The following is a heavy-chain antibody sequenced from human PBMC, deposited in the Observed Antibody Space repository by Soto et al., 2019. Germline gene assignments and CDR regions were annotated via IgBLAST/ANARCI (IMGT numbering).Heavy chain of an antibody. J-gene: IGHJ4*02. CDR1: GFTFSSYG. D-gene: IGHD1-26*01. Sequence: GGSLRLSCAASGFTFSSYGMHWVRQAPGKGLEWVAVISYDGSNKYYADSVKGRFTISRDNSKNTLYLQMNSLRAEDTAVYYCAKGGSYFDYWGQGTLVTVSS. CDR2: ISYDGSNK. V-gene: IGHV3-30*18. CDR3: AKGGSYFDY.